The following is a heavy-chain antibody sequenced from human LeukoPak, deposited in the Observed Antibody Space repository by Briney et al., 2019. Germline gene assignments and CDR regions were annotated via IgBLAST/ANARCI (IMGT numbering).Heavy chain of an antibody. Sequence: SVKVSCKASGGTFRNYAISWVRQAPGQGLEWMGGIIPIFGTADYAQKFQGRVTITADESTSTAYMELSSLRSEDTAVYYCASTEQGVTRFDYWGQGTLVTVSS. CDR3: ASTEQGVTRFDY. CDR1: GGTFRNYA. D-gene: IGHD4-17*01. V-gene: IGHV1-69*13. CDR2: IIPIFGTA. J-gene: IGHJ4*02.